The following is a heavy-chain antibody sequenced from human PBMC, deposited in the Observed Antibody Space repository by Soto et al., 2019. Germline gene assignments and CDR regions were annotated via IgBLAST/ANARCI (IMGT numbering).Heavy chain of an antibody. CDR2: ISAYNGNT. CDR1: GYTFTSYG. CDR3: ARVPPYMVRGVTAPYYFDY. Sequence: GASVKVSCKASGYTFTSYGISWVRQAPGQGLEWMGWISAYNGNTNYAQKLQGRVTMTTDTSTSTAYMELRSLRSDDTAVYYCARVPPYMVRGVTAPYYFDYWGQGTLVTVSS. J-gene: IGHJ4*02. V-gene: IGHV1-18*01. D-gene: IGHD3-10*01.